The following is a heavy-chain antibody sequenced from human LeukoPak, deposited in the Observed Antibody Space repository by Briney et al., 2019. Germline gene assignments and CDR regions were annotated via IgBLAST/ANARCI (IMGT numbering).Heavy chain of an antibody. V-gene: IGHV3-48*01. D-gene: IGHD7-27*01. CDR2: ISSSSSTI. J-gene: IGHJ4*02. Sequence: GGSLRLSCAASGFTFSSYSMNWVRQAPGKGLEWVSYISSSSSTIYYADSVKGRFTISRDNAKNSLYLQMNSLRAEDTAVYYCARDEANDPNGGLLFDYWGQGTLVTVSS. CDR1: GFTFSSYS. CDR3: ARDEANDPNGGLLFDY.